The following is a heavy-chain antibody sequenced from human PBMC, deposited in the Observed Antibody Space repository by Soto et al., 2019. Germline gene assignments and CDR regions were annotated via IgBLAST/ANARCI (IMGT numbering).Heavy chain of an antibody. D-gene: IGHD1-20*01. J-gene: IGHJ4*02. Sequence: SETLSLTCTVSGDSNHSFYWAWIRQPPGKGLEWIGHISYTGTANYNPSLESRVTVSIDTSKKQFSLRLRSVTAADTAIYYCAALYNTSPFFDSWGQGTMVTVYS. CDR3: AALYNTSPFFDS. CDR2: ISYTGTA. V-gene: IGHV4-59*01. CDR1: GDSNHSFY.